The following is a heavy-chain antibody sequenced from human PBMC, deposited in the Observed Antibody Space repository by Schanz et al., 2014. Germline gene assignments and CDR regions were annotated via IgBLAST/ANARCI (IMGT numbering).Heavy chain of an antibody. CDR1: GFTFSSYA. J-gene: IGHJ4*02. V-gene: IGHV3-23*01. CDR2: ISGSGGST. D-gene: IGHD6-13*01. CDR3: AKGRGSWGYFFDY. Sequence: DVHLMESGGGLVQPGGSLRLSCAGSGFTFSSYAMNWVRQAPGKGLEWVSAISGSGGSTYYADSVKGRFTISRDNSKNTLYLQMNSLRAEDTAVYYCAKGRGSWGYFFDYWGQGTLVTVSS.